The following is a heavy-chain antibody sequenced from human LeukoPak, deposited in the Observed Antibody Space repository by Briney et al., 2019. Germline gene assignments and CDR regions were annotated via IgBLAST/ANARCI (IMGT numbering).Heavy chain of an antibody. CDR3: AREGSYSGSSYYYYMDV. J-gene: IGHJ6*03. CDR1: GGSISSYY. Sequence: PSETLSLTCSVSGGSISSYYWSWIRQFPGKGLEWMGYIYHSGSTNYNPSLKSRVTISVDTSNNQFSLDLSPVIAADTAVYYCAREGSYSGSSYYYYMDVWGKGTTVTVSS. D-gene: IGHD1-26*01. V-gene: IGHV4-59*01. CDR2: IYHSGST.